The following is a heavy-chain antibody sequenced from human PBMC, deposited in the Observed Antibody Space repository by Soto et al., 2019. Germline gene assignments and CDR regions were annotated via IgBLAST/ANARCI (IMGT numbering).Heavy chain of an antibody. J-gene: IGHJ6*02. CDR1: GYTFTSYA. D-gene: IGHD2-21*02. CDR2: INAGNGNT. V-gene: IGHV1-3*01. Sequence: ASVKVSCKASGYTFTSYAMHWVRQAPGQRLEWMAWINAGNGNTKYSQKFQGRVTITRDTSASTAYMELSSLRSEDTAVYYCASEYCGGDCYSAARYGMDVWGQGTTVTVSS. CDR3: ASEYCGGDCYSAARYGMDV.